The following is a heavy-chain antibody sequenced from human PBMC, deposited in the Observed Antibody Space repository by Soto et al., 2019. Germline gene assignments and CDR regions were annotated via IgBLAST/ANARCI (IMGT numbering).Heavy chain of an antibody. Sequence: SLRLSCAASGFTFSNYSMNWVRQAPGKGLEWVSSISSSSSYIYYADSVKGRFTISRDNAKNSLYLQMNSLRAEDTAVYYCASYERAHYYDSSGYHTFDYWGQGTLVTVSS. CDR3: ASYERAHYYDSSGYHTFDY. J-gene: IGHJ4*02. V-gene: IGHV3-21*01. CDR1: GFTFSNYS. CDR2: ISSSSSYI. D-gene: IGHD3-22*01.